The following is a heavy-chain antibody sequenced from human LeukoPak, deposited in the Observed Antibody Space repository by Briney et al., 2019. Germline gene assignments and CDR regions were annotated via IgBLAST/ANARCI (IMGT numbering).Heavy chain of an antibody. CDR3: ARDFWGAYRVDYFGC. V-gene: IGHV3-7*01. J-gene: IGHJ4*02. Sequence: PGGSLRLSCAASGFNFSNYWMSWVRRAPGKGLEWVANIKQDGSETYYVDSVRGRFTISRDNAKKSLYLQMNSLRAEDTAVYYCARDFWGAYRVDYFGCWGQGTLVTVSS. D-gene: IGHD3-3*01. CDR2: IKQDGSET. CDR1: GFNFSNYW.